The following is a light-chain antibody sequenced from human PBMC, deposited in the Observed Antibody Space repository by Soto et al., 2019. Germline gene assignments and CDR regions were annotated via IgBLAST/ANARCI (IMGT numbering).Light chain of an antibody. V-gene: IGKV3-15*01. CDR3: HQYSSWRQIT. Sequence: EIVMTQSPATLSVSPGERATLSCRASPSIRINVGWYQQRPGQAPRLLIYGAATRATGIPARCSGSGSGTEFTLTISSLDSEDSAVYYCHQYSSWRQITFGQGTRLEIK. CDR1: PSIRIN. CDR2: GAA. J-gene: IGKJ5*01.